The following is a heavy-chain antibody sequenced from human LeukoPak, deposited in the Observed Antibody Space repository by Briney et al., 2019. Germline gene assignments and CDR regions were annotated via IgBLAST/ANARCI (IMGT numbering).Heavy chain of an antibody. Sequence: ASVKVSCKASGYTFTSYGISWVRQAPGQGLEWMGWISAYNGNTNYAQKLQGRVTMTTDTSTSTSYMELRSLRSDDTAVYYCAGDPGYCSSTSCLTFDYWGQGTLVTVSS. D-gene: IGHD2-2*01. J-gene: IGHJ4*02. CDR2: ISAYNGNT. V-gene: IGHV1-18*01. CDR3: AGDPGYCSSTSCLTFDY. CDR1: GYTFTSYG.